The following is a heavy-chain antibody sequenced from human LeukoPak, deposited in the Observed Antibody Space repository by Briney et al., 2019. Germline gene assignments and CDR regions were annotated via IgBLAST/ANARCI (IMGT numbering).Heavy chain of an antibody. V-gene: IGHV3-23*01. CDR2: ISGSGGST. J-gene: IGHJ5*02. CDR1: GFTFSSYA. D-gene: IGHD7-27*01. Sequence: GGSLRLSCAAPGFTFSSYAMSWVRQAPGKGLEWVSAISGSGGSTYYADSVKGRFTISRDNSKNTLYLQMNSLRAEDTAVYYCAKDPTWANWFDPWGQGTLVTVSS. CDR3: AKDPTWANWFDP.